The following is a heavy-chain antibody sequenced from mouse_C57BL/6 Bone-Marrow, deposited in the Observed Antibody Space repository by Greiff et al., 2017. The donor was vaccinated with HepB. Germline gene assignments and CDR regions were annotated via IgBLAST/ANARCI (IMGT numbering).Heavy chain of an antibody. CDR1: GYTFTSYW. D-gene: IGHD4-1*01. Sequence: QVQLQQPGAELVKPGASVKLSCKASGYTFTSYWMQWVKQRPGQGLEWIGEIDPSDSYTNYNQKFKGKATLTVDTSSSTADMQLSSLTSEDSAVYYCARGGNWDLDYWGQGTTLTVSS. CDR3: ARGGNWDLDY. CDR2: IDPSDSYT. V-gene: IGHV1-50*01. J-gene: IGHJ2*01.